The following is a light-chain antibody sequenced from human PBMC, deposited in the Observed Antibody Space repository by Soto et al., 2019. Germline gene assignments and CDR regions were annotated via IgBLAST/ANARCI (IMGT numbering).Light chain of an antibody. J-gene: IGKJ1*01. Sequence: EIVLTQSPGTLSLSPGERATLSCRASQNVGNSWLAWYQQRPGQTPRLLIHDASSRATGIPDRFSGSGSGTDFTLTINRLEPEDFAVYYCQRYGASQWTFGQGTKVEIK. CDR3: QRYGASQWT. V-gene: IGKV3-20*01. CDR2: DAS. CDR1: QNVGNSW.